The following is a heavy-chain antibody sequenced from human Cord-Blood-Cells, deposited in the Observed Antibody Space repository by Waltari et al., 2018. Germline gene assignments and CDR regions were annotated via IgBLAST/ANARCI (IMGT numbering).Heavy chain of an antibody. V-gene: IGHV4-4*02. D-gene: IGHD3-22*01. Sequence: QVQLQESGPGLVKPSGTLSLTCAVSGGSISSSTWWSWVRGPPGKGLEWIGKIYHSGSTNYNPSLKSRVTISVDKSKNQFSLKLSSVTAADTAVYYCNSRSDSSGYYGVDIWGQGTMVTVSS. J-gene: IGHJ3*02. CDR1: GGSISSSTW. CDR2: IYHSGST. CDR3: NSRSDSSGYYGVDI.